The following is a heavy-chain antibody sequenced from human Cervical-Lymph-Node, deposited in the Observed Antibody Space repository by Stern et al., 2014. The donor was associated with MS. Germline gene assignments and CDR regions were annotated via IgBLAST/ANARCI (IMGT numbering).Heavy chain of an antibody. D-gene: IGHD4-17*01. CDR2: LKHIVGAA. CDR3: ARDHGDEEGNWFNS. V-gene: IGHV1-69*01. J-gene: IGHJ5*01. CDR1: GGAFKILT. Sequence: QLVQSGAEVKKPGSSVKVSCKASGGAFKILTISWVRQAPGQGLEWMGGLKHIVGAANYAQNFQGRVTFSADESTSTTFMELRNLTSDDTAFYYCARDHGDEEGNWFNSWGQETLVTVSS.